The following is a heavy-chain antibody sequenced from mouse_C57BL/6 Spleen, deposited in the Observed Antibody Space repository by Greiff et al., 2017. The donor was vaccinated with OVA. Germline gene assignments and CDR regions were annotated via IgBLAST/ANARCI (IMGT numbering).Heavy chain of an antibody. CDR3: ARWGDLFAY. CDR2: IHPNSGST. Sequence: QVQLQQPGAELVKPGASVKLSCKASGYTFTSYWMHWVKQRPGQGLEWIGMIHPNSGSTNYHEKFKSKATLTVDKSSSTAYMQLSSLTSEDSAVYYCARWGDLFAYWGQGTLVTVSA. V-gene: IGHV1-64*01. J-gene: IGHJ3*01. CDR1: GYTFTSYW.